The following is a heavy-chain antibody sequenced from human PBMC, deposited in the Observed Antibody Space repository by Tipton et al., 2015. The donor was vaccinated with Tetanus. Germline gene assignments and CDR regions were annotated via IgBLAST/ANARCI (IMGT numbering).Heavy chain of an antibody. Sequence: TLSLTCTVSGGSISSGDYYWSWIRQPPGKGLEWIGYIYYGGSTYYNPSLRSRVSTSVDTSKNQFSLKLSSVTAADTGVYYCAREQAYCGGDCYLGSDTFDIWGQGTMVTVPS. CDR1: GGSISSGDYY. D-gene: IGHD2-21*02. J-gene: IGHJ3*02. CDR2: IYYGGST. V-gene: IGHV4-30-4*01. CDR3: AREQAYCGGDCYLGSDTFDI.